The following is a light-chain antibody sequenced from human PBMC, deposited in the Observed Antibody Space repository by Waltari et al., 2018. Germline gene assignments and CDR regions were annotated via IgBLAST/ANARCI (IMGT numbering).Light chain of an antibody. Sequence: SALTQPASVSGSPGQSITISCTGTSRDVGSYNLVSWYQQHPGKAPKLMIYEGSNRPSGISHRFSGSKSGNTASLTISGLQAEDEADYYCCSYAVGAIYVFGTGTKVTVL. CDR2: EGS. CDR1: SRDVGSYNL. CDR3: CSYAVGAIYV. V-gene: IGLV2-23*01. J-gene: IGLJ1*01.